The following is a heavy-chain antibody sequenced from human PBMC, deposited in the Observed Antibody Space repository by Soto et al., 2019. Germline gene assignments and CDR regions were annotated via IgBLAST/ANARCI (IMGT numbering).Heavy chain of an antibody. J-gene: IGHJ4*02. D-gene: IGHD1-1*01. Sequence: QVHLVQSGAEVKKPGASVKVSCKGSGYAFTTYGITWVGQAPGQGLEWMGWISAYNGNTNYAQKLQGRVTVTRDTSTSTAYMELRSLRSDDTAVYYCARGRYGDYWGQGALVTVSS. V-gene: IGHV1-18*01. CDR1: GYAFTTYG. CDR3: ARGRYGDY. CDR2: ISAYNGNT.